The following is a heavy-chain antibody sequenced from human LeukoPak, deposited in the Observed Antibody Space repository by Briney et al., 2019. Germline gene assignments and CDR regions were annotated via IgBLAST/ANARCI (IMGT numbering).Heavy chain of an antibody. CDR2: ISSSSSYI. Sequence: AGGSLRLSCAASGFTFSDYSMNWVRQAPGKGLEWVSSISSSSSYIYYADSVKGRFTISRDNAKNSLYLQMNSLRAEDTAVYYLWDGFLEGLLIAPGDYWGQGTLVTVSS. CDR3: WDGFLEGLLIAPGDY. CDR1: GFTFSDYS. D-gene: IGHD3-3*01. J-gene: IGHJ4*02. V-gene: IGHV3-21*01.